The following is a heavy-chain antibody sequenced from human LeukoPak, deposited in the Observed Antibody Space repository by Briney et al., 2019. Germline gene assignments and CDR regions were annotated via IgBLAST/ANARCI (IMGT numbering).Heavy chain of an antibody. CDR1: GFTVSSNY. CDR3: ARELYSSGPNYYYYGMDV. V-gene: IGHV3-53*01. D-gene: IGHD6-19*01. J-gene: IGHJ6*02. CDR2: IYSGGST. Sequence: GGSLRLSCAASGFTVSSNYMSWVRQAPGKGLEWASVIYSGGSTYYADSVKGRFTISRDNSKNTLYLQMNSLRAEDTAVYYCARELYSSGPNYYYYGMDVWGQGTTVTVSS.